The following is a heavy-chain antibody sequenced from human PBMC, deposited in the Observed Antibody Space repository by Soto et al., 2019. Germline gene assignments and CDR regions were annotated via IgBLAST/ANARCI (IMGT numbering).Heavy chain of an antibody. V-gene: IGHV4-31*03. Sequence: TLPLTCTVSGGSSISGGYYWSWIRKHPGKGLEWIGYIYYSGSTYYNPSLKSRVTISVDTSKNQFSLKLSSVTAADTAVYYCARGTIYDSSGYYYVWGAFDIWGQGTTVTVS. CDR3: ARGTIYDSSGYYYVWGAFDI. CDR1: GGSSISGGYY. D-gene: IGHD3-22*01. J-gene: IGHJ3*02. CDR2: IYYSGST.